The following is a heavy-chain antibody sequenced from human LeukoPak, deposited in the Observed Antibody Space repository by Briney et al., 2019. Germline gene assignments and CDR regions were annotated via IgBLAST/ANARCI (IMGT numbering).Heavy chain of an antibody. CDR2: INSDGSNT. Sequence: GGSLRLSCTASGFTFSSYWMHWVRQAPGKGLVWVSRINSDGSNTGYADSVKGRFTISRDNAENTLYLQMNSLRAEDTAVYYCARGDSGRYDGHWHFDLWGRGTLVTVSS. V-gene: IGHV3-74*01. J-gene: IGHJ2*01. CDR3: ARGDSGRYDGHWHFDL. D-gene: IGHD1-26*01. CDR1: GFTFSSYW.